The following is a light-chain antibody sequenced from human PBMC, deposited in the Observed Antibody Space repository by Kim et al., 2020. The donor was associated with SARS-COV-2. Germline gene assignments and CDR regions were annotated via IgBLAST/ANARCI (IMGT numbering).Light chain of an antibody. Sequence: DIQMTQSPSSLSASVGDRVTITCQASQDISNYLDWYQQKPGKAPKLLIYDASNLETGVPSRFSGSGSGTDFTFTISSLQPEDIATYYCYQHDSLSPHTFGEGTKLEIK. CDR2: DAS. J-gene: IGKJ4*01. CDR3: YQHDSLSPHT. V-gene: IGKV1-33*01. CDR1: QDISNY.